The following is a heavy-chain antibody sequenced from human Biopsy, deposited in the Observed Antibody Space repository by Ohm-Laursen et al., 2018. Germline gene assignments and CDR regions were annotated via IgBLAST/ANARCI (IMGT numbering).Heavy chain of an antibody. CDR2: INPHSGTT. CDR3: AKGQDLRGGAEYFQH. Sequence: SVKVSCKASGYTFTGLYLHWARQVPGQGLEWMGWINPHSGTTKFAQDFQGRVTMTRDTSITTAYMELRRLRSDDTAVYYCAKGQDLRGGAEYFQHWGQGALVTVSS. J-gene: IGHJ1*01. D-gene: IGHD2-15*01. V-gene: IGHV1-2*02. CDR1: GYTFTGLY.